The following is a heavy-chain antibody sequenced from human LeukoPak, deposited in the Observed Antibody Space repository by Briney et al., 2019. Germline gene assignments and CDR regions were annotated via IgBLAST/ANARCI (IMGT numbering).Heavy chain of an antibody. J-gene: IGHJ6*02. CDR3: ARDSTTVTTSTYYYYYGMDV. Sequence: GGSLRLSCAASGFTFSSYAMHWVRQAPGKGLEWVAVISYDGSNKYYADSVKGRFTISRDNSKNTLYLQMNSLRAEDTAVYYCARDSTTVTTSTYYYYYGMDVWAKGPRSPSP. V-gene: IGHV3-30-3*01. D-gene: IGHD4-11*01. CDR2: ISYDGSNK. CDR1: GFTFSSYA.